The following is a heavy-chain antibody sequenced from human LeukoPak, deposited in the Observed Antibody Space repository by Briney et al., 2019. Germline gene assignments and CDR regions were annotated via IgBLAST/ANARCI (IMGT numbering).Heavy chain of an antibody. D-gene: IGHD3-16*01. CDR1: GFTVSSYS. J-gene: IGHJ6*02. CDR2: ISSSSSYI. Sequence: PGGSLRLSCAASGFTVSSYSMNWVRQTPGKGLEWVSSISSSSSYISYADSVKGRFTISRDNAKNTLYLQMNSLRAEDTAVYYCARDTETSTMINFYYGMDVWGQGTTVTVSS. CDR3: ARDTETSTMINFYYGMDV. V-gene: IGHV3-21*06.